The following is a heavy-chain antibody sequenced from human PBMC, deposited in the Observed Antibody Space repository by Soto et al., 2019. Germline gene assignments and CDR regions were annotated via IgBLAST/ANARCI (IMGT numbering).Heavy chain of an antibody. CDR3: ARDILTGYSHY. D-gene: IGHD3-9*01. Sequence: SETLSLTCTVSGGSISSGGYYWSWIRQHPGKGLEWIGYIYYSGSTYYNPSLKSRVTISVDTSKNQFSLKLSSVTAADTAVYYCARDILTGYSHYWGQGTLVTSPQ. V-gene: IGHV4-31*03. CDR1: GGSISSGGYY. CDR2: IYYSGST. J-gene: IGHJ4*02.